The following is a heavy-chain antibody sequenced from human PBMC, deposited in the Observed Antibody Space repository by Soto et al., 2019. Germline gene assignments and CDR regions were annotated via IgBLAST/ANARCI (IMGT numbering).Heavy chain of an antibody. CDR3: ARGPSWYDY. Sequence: SETLSLTCTVSGGSLSSNYWTWIRQPPGKALEWIGYIFYSGSTNYNPSLKSRVTISVDTSKNQFSLKLRSVTAADTAVYYCARGPSWYDYWGQGTLVTVSS. CDR1: GGSLSSNY. D-gene: IGHD6-13*01. V-gene: IGHV4-59*08. CDR2: IFYSGST. J-gene: IGHJ4*02.